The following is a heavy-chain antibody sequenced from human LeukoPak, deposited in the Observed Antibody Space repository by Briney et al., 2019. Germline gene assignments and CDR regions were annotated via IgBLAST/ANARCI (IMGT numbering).Heavy chain of an antibody. D-gene: IGHD3-10*01. CDR2: VGPNTGGT. Sequence: ASVKVSCKASGYTFIDYYIHWVRQAPGQGLEWMGWVGPNTGGTYYAQTSQGRVTMTSAASISTVYMELTSLTYDDTAVCYCARGSRFHPQNWFDPWGQGTLITVSS. CDR3: ARGSRFHPQNWFDP. V-gene: IGHV1-2*02. J-gene: IGHJ5*02. CDR1: GYTFIDYY.